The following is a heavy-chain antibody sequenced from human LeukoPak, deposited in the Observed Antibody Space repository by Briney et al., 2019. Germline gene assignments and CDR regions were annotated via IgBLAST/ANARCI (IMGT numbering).Heavy chain of an antibody. D-gene: IGHD6-19*01. CDR1: GDSVSSNSAA. J-gene: IGHJ4*02. CDR2: TYYRSKWYN. Sequence: HSQTLSLTCAISGDSVSSNSAAWNWIRQSPSRGLEWLGRTYYRSKWYNDYAVSVKSRITINPDTSKNQFSLQLNSVTPEDTAVYYCARDQGIAVAGPFDYWGQGTLVTVSS. V-gene: IGHV6-1*01. CDR3: ARDQGIAVAGPFDY.